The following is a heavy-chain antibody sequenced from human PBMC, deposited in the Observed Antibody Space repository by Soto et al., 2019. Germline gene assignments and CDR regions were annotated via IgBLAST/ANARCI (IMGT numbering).Heavy chain of an antibody. CDR2: IYHPGSV. V-gene: IGHV4-38-2*01. CDR3: ARTFDYYGMEV. J-gene: IGHJ6*01. Sequence: PSETLSLTCAVSGYSIASGYYWPWIRQSPGKGLEWIESIYHPGSVYHNPSLNSQVAVSLDTSKNHFSLKLTSVTAADTAVYYCARTFDYYGMEVWGQGNTVTVSS. CDR1: GYSIASGYY.